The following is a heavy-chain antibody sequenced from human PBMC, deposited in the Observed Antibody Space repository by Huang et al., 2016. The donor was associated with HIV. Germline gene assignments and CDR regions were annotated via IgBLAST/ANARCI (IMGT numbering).Heavy chain of an antibody. CDR3: VRDSSSGLQLRY. J-gene: IGHJ4*02. CDR2: ISKTSGAT. V-gene: IGHV3-48*01. D-gene: IGHD3-22*01. Sequence: EVQLVESGGGLAQPGGSLRLSCVASGYTFSTYSMNWVRQAPGKGRGWVSYISKTSGATSYAESVKGRFTVSRDNVKNSLYLQMNRLRVEDTAMYYCVRDSSSGLQLRYWGQGALVIVS. CDR1: GYTFSTYS.